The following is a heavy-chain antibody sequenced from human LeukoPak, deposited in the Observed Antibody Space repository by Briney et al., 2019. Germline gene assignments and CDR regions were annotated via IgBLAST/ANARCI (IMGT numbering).Heavy chain of an antibody. V-gene: IGHV1-2*04. CDR3: AREAYSLGEFSFDP. CDR1: GYTFTGYY. J-gene: IGHJ5*02. CDR2: INPNSGGT. D-gene: IGHD3-10*01. Sequence: GASVKVSCKASGYTFTGYYMHWVRQAPGQGLEWMGWINPNSGGTNYAQKFQGWVTMTRDTSISTASMELSRLRSDDTAVYYCAREAYSLGEFSFDPWGQGTLVTVSS.